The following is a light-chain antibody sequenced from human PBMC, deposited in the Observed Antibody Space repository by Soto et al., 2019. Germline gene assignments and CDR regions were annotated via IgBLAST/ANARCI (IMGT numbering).Light chain of an antibody. Sequence: EIVMTQSPATLSVSPGERATLSCRASQSVSTTLAWYQHKPGQAPRLLIYGTSTRATGIPARFSGSGSGTEFTLTISSLQAEDSAVYFCQQYNNWPTWTFGQGTKVDIK. V-gene: IGKV3-15*01. CDR3: QQYNNWPTWT. J-gene: IGKJ1*01. CDR2: GTS. CDR1: QSVSTT.